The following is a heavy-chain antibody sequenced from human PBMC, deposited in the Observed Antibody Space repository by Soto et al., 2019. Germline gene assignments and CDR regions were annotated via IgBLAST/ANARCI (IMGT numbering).Heavy chain of an antibody. Sequence: QVQLQESGPGLVKPSQTLSPTCTVSGYSISNGGYYWSWIRQRPGEGLEWLGYIYYSGSTYYNPSLKSRPSISVDTSKNQFSLKVNSVTAADTAVYYCARTTDAFDIWGQGTMVTVSS. D-gene: IGHD1-1*01. CDR3: ARTTDAFDI. CDR2: IYYSGST. V-gene: IGHV4-31*03. J-gene: IGHJ3*02. CDR1: GYSISNGGYY.